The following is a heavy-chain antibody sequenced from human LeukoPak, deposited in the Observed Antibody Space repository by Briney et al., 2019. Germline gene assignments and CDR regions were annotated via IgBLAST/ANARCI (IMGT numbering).Heavy chain of an antibody. CDR3: ATSSNAPGNH. CDR2: ISGSGTNV. D-gene: IGHD2-2*01. Sequence: GGSLRLSCAASGLIFSDFYMSWIRQAPGKGLEWISYISGSGTNVYYVDSVKGRFIISRDNAKNSLYLQMNSLRSEDTAVYYCATSSNAPGNHWGQGTLVTVSS. J-gene: IGHJ5*02. CDR1: GLIFSDFY. V-gene: IGHV3-11*01.